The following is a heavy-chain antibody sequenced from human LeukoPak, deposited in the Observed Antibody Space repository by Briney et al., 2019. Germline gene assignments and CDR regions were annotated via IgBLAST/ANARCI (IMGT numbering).Heavy chain of an antibody. CDR1: GFTFSSYW. Sequence: GGSLRLSCAASGFTFSSYWMSWVRQAPGKGLEWVAKIKQDGSEKYYVDSVKGRFTISRDNAKNSLYLQMNSLRAEDTAVYYCARDSGDRPQAVGYFFDYWGQGSLVTVSS. V-gene: IGHV3-7*01. D-gene: IGHD7-27*01. J-gene: IGHJ4*02. CDR3: ARDSGDRPQAVGYFFDY. CDR2: IKQDGSEK.